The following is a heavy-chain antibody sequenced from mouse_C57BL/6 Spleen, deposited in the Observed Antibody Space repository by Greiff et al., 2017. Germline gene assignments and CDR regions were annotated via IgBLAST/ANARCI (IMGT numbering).Heavy chain of an antibody. CDR3: AGLTTVAGEAFAY. J-gene: IGHJ3*01. V-gene: IGHV1-64*01. Sequence: QVRLQQPGAELVKPGASVKLSCKASGYTFTSYWMHWVQQRPGQGLEWIGMIHPNSGSTNYNEKFKSKARLTVDKSSSTAYMQLSSLTSEDAAVXYCAGLTTVAGEAFAYWGQGTLVTVSA. D-gene: IGHD1-1*01. CDR1: GYTFTSYW. CDR2: IHPNSGST.